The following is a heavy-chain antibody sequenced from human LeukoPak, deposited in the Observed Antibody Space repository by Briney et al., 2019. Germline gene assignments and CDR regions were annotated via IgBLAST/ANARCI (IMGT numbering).Heavy chain of an antibody. CDR1: GFTVSSNY. D-gene: IGHD6-25*01. V-gene: IGHV3-53*01. CDR2: IYSGGST. Sequence: PGGSLRLSCAASGFTVSSNYMCWVRQAPGKGLEWVSVIYSGGSTYYADSVKGRFTISRDNSKNTLYVQMNSLRAEDTAVYYCARSTSGHNWFDPWGQGTLVTVSS. J-gene: IGHJ5*02. CDR3: ARSTSGHNWFDP.